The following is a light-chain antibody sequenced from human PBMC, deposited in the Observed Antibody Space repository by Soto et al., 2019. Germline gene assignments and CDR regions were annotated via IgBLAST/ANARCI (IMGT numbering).Light chain of an antibody. J-gene: IGLJ3*02. CDR1: NIGSES. Sequence: SYELTQPPSVSAAPGQTARVTCGGDNIGSESVHWYQQRPGQAPVLVVYDDSDRPSGIPERFSGSKSGSMATLTISGVEAGDEADYYCSSYVGSNRGVFGGGTQLTVL. V-gene: IGLV3-21*02. CDR3: SSYVGSNRGV. CDR2: DDS.